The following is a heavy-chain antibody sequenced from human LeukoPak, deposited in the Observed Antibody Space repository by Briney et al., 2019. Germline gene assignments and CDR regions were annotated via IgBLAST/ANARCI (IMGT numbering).Heavy chain of an antibody. J-gene: IGHJ6*02. Sequence: GGSLRLSCAASGFTFTSYAMSWVRQAPGKGLEWVSAISGSGGSTYHADSVKGRFTISRDNSKNTLYLQMNSLRAEDTAVYYCASGGNSFYYYYYGMDVWGQGTTVTVSS. CDR3: ASGGNSFYYYYYGMDV. V-gene: IGHV3-23*01. CDR1: GFTFTSYA. D-gene: IGHD4-23*01. CDR2: ISGSGGST.